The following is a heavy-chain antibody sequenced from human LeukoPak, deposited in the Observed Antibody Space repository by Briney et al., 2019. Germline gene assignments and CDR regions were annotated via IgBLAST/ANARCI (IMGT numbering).Heavy chain of an antibody. CDR2: IDYSGRA. CDR1: GGSLTNYY. Sequence: SETLSLTCTVSGGSLTNYYWTWLRQPPGKGLEWIGYIDYSGRANYSPSLKSRVTISLDTSNNQFSLKFNSVTAADTAVYYCARALATMFFDYWGQGTPVTVST. J-gene: IGHJ4*02. D-gene: IGHD5-12*01. V-gene: IGHV4-59*01. CDR3: ARALATMFFDY.